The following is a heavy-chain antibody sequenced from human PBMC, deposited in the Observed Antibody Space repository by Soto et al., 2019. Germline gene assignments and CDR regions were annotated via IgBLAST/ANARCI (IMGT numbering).Heavy chain of an antibody. Sequence: QVQLQESGPGLVKPSQTLSLTCTISGGSISSGGYYWSWIRQHPGKGLEWIGYIYYSGSTYYNPSLKSRVTISVDTSKKQFSLKLSSVTAADTAVYYCAGGGSSSPYFDDWGQGTLVTVSS. J-gene: IGHJ4*02. CDR2: IYYSGST. CDR1: GGSISSGGYY. CDR3: AGGGSSSPYFDD. V-gene: IGHV4-31*03. D-gene: IGHD6-13*01.